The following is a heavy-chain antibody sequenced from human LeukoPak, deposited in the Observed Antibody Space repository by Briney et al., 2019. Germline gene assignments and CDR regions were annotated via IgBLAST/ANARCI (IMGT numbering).Heavy chain of an antibody. D-gene: IGHD3-22*01. Sequence: GGSLRLSCAASGFTFSSYAMHWVRQAPGKGLEWVAVISYDGSNKYYADSVKGRFTISRDNSKNTLYLQMNSLKTEDTAVYYCTSTPPRYYYDSSGYYLGPITRYYYYMDVWGKGTTVTVSS. CDR3: TSTPPRYYYDSSGYYLGPITRYYYYMDV. CDR2: ISYDGSNK. V-gene: IGHV3-30*04. CDR1: GFTFSSYA. J-gene: IGHJ6*03.